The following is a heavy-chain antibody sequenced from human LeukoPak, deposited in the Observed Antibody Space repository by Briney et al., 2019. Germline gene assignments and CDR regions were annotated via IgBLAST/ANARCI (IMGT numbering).Heavy chain of an antibody. CDR2: IYSGGST. D-gene: IGHD3-22*01. CDR3: ARGLYYYDSSGYSVWYFDL. J-gene: IGHJ2*01. Sequence: GGSLRLSCAASGFTVSSNYMSWVRQAPGKGLEWVSVIYSGGSTYYADSVKGRFTISRDNSKNTLYLQMNSLRAEDTAVYYCARGLYYYDSSGYSVWYFDLWGRGTLVTVSS. CDR1: GFTVSSNY. V-gene: IGHV3-53*01.